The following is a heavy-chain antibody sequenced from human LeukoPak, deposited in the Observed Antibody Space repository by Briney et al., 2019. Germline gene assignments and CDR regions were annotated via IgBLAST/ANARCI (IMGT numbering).Heavy chain of an antibody. V-gene: IGHV5-10-1*01. D-gene: IGHD3-9*01. CDR1: GYSFTSYW. CDR2: IDPSDSYT. J-gene: IGHJ3*02. Sequence: GESLKISCKGSGYSFTSYWIRWVRQMPGKGLEWMGRIDPSDSYTNYSPSFQGHVTISADKSISTAYLQWSSLKASDTAMYYCARHVSDILTGHAFDIWGQGTMVTVSS. CDR3: ARHVSDILTGHAFDI.